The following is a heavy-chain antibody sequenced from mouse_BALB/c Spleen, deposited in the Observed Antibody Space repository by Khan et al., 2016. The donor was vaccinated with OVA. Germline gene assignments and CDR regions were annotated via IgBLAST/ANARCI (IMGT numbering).Heavy chain of an antibody. CDR3: ARYDEGYFDD. D-gene: IGHD2-14*01. J-gene: IGHJ2*01. CDR2: INPSNGGT. V-gene: IGHV1S81*02. CDR1: AYTFTSYY. Sequence: QVQLQQPGAELVKPGASVKLSCKASAYTFTSYYMYWVNQRPGQGLEWIGWINPSNGGTNFNERFRSKATLTVDQSSSTASIQLSSLTSEDSAVYYCARYDEGYFDDWGQGTTLTVSS.